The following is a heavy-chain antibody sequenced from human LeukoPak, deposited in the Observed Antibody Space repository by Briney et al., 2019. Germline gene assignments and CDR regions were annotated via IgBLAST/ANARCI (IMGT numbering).Heavy chain of an antibody. J-gene: IGHJ4*02. CDR2: ISTSSGFI. V-gene: IGHV3-21*01. D-gene: IGHD3-10*01. CDR1: GFTFSSYS. CDR3: ARDFFYYGSGSYSPRYFDY. Sequence: PGGSLRLSCAASGFTFSSYSMNWVRQAPGKGLEWVSSISTSSGFISYADSVKGRVTISRDNAKNSLSLLMNSLRAEDTAVYYCARDFFYYGSGSYSPRYFDYWGQGTLVTVSS.